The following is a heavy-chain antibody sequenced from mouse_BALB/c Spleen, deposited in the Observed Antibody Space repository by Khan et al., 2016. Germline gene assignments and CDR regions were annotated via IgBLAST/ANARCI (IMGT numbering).Heavy chain of an antibody. V-gene: IGHV9-4*02. CDR2: INTHSGVT. Sequence: QIQLVQSGPELKKPGETVRISCKASGYTFTTAGMQWVQKMPGKGLKWIGRINTHSGVTKYAEDLKGRFAFSLETSASTAYLQISNLKNEDTATYFCARSYRCDDAMDYWGQGTSVTVSS. J-gene: IGHJ4*01. CDR1: GYTFTTAG. CDR3: ARSYRCDDAMDY. D-gene: IGHD2-14*01.